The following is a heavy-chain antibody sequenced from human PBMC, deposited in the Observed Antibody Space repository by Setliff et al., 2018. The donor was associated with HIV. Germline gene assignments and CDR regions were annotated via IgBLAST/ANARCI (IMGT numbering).Heavy chain of an antibody. Sequence: SQTLSLTCTVSGGSISSGTYYWSWIRQPAGKGLEWLGHIYASGRTNYSPSLMSRITISVDTSRNQFSLKLSSVTAADTAIYYCARARDFSSGQDNWGQGTLVTVSS. V-gene: IGHV4-61*09. CDR2: IYASGRT. CDR1: GGSISSGTYY. J-gene: IGHJ4*02. D-gene: IGHD3-3*01. CDR3: ARARDFSSGQDN.